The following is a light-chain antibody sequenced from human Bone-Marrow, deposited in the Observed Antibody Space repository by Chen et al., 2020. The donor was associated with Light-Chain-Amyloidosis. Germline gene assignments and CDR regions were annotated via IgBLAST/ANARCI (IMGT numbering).Light chain of an antibody. CDR3: QSADSSGTYEVI. CDR1: DLPTKY. CDR2: RDT. Sequence: SYELTQPPSLSVSPGQTARLTCSGDDLPTKYAYWYQQKPGQAPVLVIHRDTERPSGISERFSGSSSGTTATLTIRGVQAEDEADDHCQSADSSGTYEVIFGGGTKLTVL. V-gene: IGLV3-25*03. J-gene: IGLJ2*01.